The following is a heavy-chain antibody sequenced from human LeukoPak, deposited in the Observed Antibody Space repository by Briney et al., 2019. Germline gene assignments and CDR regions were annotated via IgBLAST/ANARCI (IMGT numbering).Heavy chain of an antibody. CDR2: INSDGSST. CDR3: ARDLRSGSYCDY. CDR1: GFTFSSYW. J-gene: IGHJ4*02. Sequence: GGSLRLSCAASGFTFSSYWMHWVRHAPGKGLVWVPRINSDGSSTSYADSVKGRFTISRDNAKNTLYLQMNSLRAEDTAVYYCARDLRSGSYCDYWGQGTLVTVSS. D-gene: IGHD1-26*01. V-gene: IGHV3-74*01.